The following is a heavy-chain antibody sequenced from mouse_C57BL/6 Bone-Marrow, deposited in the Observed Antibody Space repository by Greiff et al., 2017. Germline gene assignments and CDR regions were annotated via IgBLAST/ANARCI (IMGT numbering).Heavy chain of an antibody. CDR1: GYTFTSYG. CDR2: IYPRSGNT. D-gene: IGHD1-1*01. J-gene: IGHJ2*01. V-gene: IGHV1-81*01. CDR3: ARDSSIYYYGSSFFDY. Sequence: VQRVESGAELARPGASVKLSCKASGYTFTSYGISWVKQRTGQGLEWIGEIYPRSGNTYYNDKFKGKATLTADKSSSTAYMELRSVTSEDAAVYFCARDSSIYYYGSSFFDYWGQGTTLTVSS.